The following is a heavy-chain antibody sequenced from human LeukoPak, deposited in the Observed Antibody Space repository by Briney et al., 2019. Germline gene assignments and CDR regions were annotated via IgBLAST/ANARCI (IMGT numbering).Heavy chain of an antibody. J-gene: IGHJ4*02. CDR1: GGSFSTYY. CDR2: INYGGST. CDR3: ARHQLKPIAAAGVDY. Sequence: PSETLSLTCTVSGGSFSTYYWSWIRQPPGKGLEWIGYINYGGSTTYSPSLKSRVTISVDTSKSQFSLKLSSVTAADTAVYYCARHQLKPIAAAGVDYWGQGTLVTVSS. V-gene: IGHV4-59*08. D-gene: IGHD6-13*01.